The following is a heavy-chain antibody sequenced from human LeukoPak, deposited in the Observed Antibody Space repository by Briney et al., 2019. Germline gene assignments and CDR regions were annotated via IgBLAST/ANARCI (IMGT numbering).Heavy chain of an antibody. CDR1: GFTFSSYG. CDR3: ARDGEHVLAHDF. V-gene: IGHV3-33*01. CDR2: ILSDGSKE. Sequence: PGGSLRLSCAASGFTFSSYGMHWVRQAPGKGLEWVAVILSDGSKEFYTDSVKGRFTISRDNSKNTLYLQMNSLRAEDTGVYYCARDGEHVLAHDFWGQGTLVTVSS. D-gene: IGHD2-15*01. J-gene: IGHJ4*02.